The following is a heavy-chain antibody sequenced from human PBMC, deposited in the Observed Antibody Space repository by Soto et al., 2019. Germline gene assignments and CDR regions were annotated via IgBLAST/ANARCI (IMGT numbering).Heavy chain of an antibody. D-gene: IGHD2-2*01. CDR2: IYHSGST. Sequence: QVQLQESGPGLVKPSGTLSLTCAVSSGSISSSNWWSWVRQPPGKGLEWIGEIYHSGSTNYNPSLKSRVTISVDKSKTQFSLKLSSVTAADTAVYYCARSPGYCSSTSCYPNWFDPRGQGTLVTVSS. J-gene: IGHJ5*02. CDR1: SGSISSSNW. CDR3: ARSPGYCSSTSCYPNWFDP. V-gene: IGHV4-4*02.